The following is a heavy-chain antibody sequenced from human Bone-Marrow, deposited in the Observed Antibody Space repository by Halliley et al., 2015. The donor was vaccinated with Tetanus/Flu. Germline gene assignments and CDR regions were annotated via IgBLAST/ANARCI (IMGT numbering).Heavy chain of an antibody. Sequence: KGLEWIGVVSYTESATYNPPLRGRVTMSLDTSKNQFSLKLTSVTSADAAVYYCTTGAGWLPDYWGPGTLVTVSS. J-gene: IGHJ4*02. CDR3: TTGAGWLPDY. V-gene: IGHV4-59*01. CDR2: VSYTESA. D-gene: IGHD6-19*01.